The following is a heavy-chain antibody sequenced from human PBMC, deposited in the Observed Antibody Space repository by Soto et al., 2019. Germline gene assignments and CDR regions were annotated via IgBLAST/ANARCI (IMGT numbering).Heavy chain of an antibody. J-gene: IGHJ4*02. V-gene: IGHV4-31*03. CDR3: ARGTYPRGSGGYY. D-gene: IGHD6-19*01. Sequence: QVQLQESGPGLVKPSQTLSLTCTVSGGSISSGVYYWNWLRQHPGKGLEWLGYISYSGSAYYNPSLKSRITMSIDTSKNHFSLRRSSVTAADTAVYYCARGTYPRGSGGYYWGQGTLVTVSS. CDR2: ISYSGSA. CDR1: GGSISSGVYY.